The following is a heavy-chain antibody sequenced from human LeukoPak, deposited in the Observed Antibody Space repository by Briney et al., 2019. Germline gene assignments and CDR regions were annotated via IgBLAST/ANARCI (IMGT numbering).Heavy chain of an antibody. V-gene: IGHV3-48*01. CDR2: ISSSSSTI. CDR1: GFTFSSYG. Sequence: GGTLRLSCAAPGFTFSSYGMSWVRQAPGKGLEWVSYISSSSSTIYYADSVKGRFTISRDNAKNSLYLQMNSLRAEDTAVYYCARAFDAHWGQGTLVTVSS. CDR3: ARAFDAH. J-gene: IGHJ4*02.